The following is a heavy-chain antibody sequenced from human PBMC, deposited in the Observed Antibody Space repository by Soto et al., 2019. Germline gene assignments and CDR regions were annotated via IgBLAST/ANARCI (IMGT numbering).Heavy chain of an antibody. CDR2: INPNSGGT. J-gene: IGHJ5*02. D-gene: IGHD3-22*01. Sequence: ASVKVSCKASGYTFTGYYMHWVRQAPGQGLEWMGWINPNSGGTNYAQKFQGRVTMTRDTSISTAYMELSRLRSDDTAVYYCARGYYYDSSGYSWFDPWGQGTLVTAPQ. V-gene: IGHV1-2*02. CDR3: ARGYYYDSSGYSWFDP. CDR1: GYTFTGYY.